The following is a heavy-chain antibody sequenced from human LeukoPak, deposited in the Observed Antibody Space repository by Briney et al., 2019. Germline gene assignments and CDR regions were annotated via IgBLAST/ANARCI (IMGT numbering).Heavy chain of an antibody. V-gene: IGHV3-66*01. CDR2: IYSGVNT. CDR1: GFTVSINY. Sequence: SGGSLRLSCAVSGFTVSINYMSWVRQAPGKGLEWVSFIYSGVNTYYSDSVKGRFTISRDNSKNTLYLQMKSLRAEDTAVYYCARTYYYYGSSGYVDAFDVWGQGTMVTVSS. J-gene: IGHJ3*01. CDR3: ARTYYYYGSSGYVDAFDV. D-gene: IGHD3-22*01.